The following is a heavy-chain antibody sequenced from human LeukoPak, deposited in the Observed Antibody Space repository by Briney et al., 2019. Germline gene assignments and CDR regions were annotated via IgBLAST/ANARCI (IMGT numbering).Heavy chain of an antibody. J-gene: IGHJ6*03. D-gene: IGHD6-13*01. CDR3: ARDRGSSSWYYYYYMDV. Sequence: GGSLRLSCAASGFTFSSYWMSWVRQAPGKGLEWVANIKQDGSEKYYVDSVKGRFTISRDNAKNSLYLQMNSLRAEDTAVYYCARDRGSSSWYYYYYMDVWGKGTTVTVSS. CDR1: GFTFSSYW. CDR2: IKQDGSEK. V-gene: IGHV3-7*01.